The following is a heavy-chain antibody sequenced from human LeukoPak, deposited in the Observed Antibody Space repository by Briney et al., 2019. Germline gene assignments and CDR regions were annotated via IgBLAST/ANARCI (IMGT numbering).Heavy chain of an antibody. J-gene: IGHJ4*02. CDR1: GFTVSSNY. Sequence: GGSLRLSCAASGFTVSSNYMSWVRQAPGKGLGWVSVIYSGGSTYYADSVKGRFTISRDNSKNTLYLQMNNLRAEDTAVYYCAREVAATGFDYWGQGTLVTVSS. D-gene: IGHD2-15*01. CDR2: IYSGGST. CDR3: AREVAATGFDY. V-gene: IGHV3-66*01.